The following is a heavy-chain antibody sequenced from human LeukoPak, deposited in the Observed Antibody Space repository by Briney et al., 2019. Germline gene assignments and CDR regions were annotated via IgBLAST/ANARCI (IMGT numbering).Heavy chain of an antibody. V-gene: IGHV3-23*01. CDR2: ISGSSGSGGST. CDR1: GFTFSSYA. Sequence: GGSLRLSCAASGFTFSSYAMSWVRQAPGKGLEWVSSISGSSGSGGSTYYADSVKGRVTISRDNSKNTLSLQMNSLRAEDTAVYYCARETRTYYYDSSGYLDYWGQGTLVTVSS. D-gene: IGHD3-22*01. CDR3: ARETRTYYYDSSGYLDY. J-gene: IGHJ4*02.